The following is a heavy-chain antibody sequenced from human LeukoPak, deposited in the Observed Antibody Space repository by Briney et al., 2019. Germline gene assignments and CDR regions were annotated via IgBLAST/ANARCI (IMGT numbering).Heavy chain of an antibody. CDR2: MNPNSGNT. CDR3: ARFGYSSGWYIAFDY. J-gene: IGHJ4*02. D-gene: IGHD6-19*01. CDR1: GGTFSSYA. V-gene: IGHV1-8*02. Sequence: GASVKVSCKASGGTFSSYAISWVRQATGQGLEWMGWMNPNSGNTGYAQKFQGRVTMTRNTSISTAYMELSSLRSEDTAVYYCARFGYSSGWYIAFDYWGQGTLVTVPS.